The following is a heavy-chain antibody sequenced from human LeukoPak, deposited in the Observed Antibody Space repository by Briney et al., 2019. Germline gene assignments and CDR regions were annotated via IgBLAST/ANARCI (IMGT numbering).Heavy chain of an antibody. V-gene: IGHV4-31*03. CDR3: ARDAPDYSFDF. D-gene: IGHD4-11*01. Sequence: SQTLSLTCTVSGGSISSGHYYWSWIRQHPGKGLEWIGYIYYSGSTYYNPSLKSRVTISVDTSKNQFSLMLSYATAADTAVYYCARDAPDYSFDFWGQGTLVTVSS. CDR1: GGSISSGHYY. J-gene: IGHJ4*02. CDR2: IYYSGST.